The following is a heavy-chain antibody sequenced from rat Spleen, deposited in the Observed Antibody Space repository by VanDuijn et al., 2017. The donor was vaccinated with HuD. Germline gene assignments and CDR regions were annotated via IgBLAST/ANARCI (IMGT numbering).Heavy chain of an antibody. CDR2: FSYDGSTT. CDR3: ARHGITTSGWFAY. J-gene: IGHJ3*01. D-gene: IGHD1-10*01. Sequence: EVQLVESDGGLVQPGRSLKLSCATSGFTFSDFYMAWVRQAPTKGLEWVATFSYDGSTTYYRDSVKGRFTISRDNAKSTLYLQMDSLRSEDTATYYCARHGITTSGWFAYWGRGTLVTVSS. CDR1: GFTFSDFY. V-gene: IGHV5-29*01.